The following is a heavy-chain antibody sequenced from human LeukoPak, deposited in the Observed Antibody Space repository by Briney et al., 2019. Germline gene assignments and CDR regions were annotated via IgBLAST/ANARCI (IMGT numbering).Heavy chain of an antibody. V-gene: IGHV1-2*06. Sequence: ASVKVSCKASGYTFTSYAMHWVRQAPGQRLEWMGRINPNSGGTNYAQKFQGRVTMTRDTSISTAYMELSRLRSDDTAVYYCAREGRYCTNGVCYTRVFNGMDVWGQGTTVTVSS. CDR1: GYTFTSYA. CDR2: INPNSGGT. CDR3: AREGRYCTNGVCYTRVFNGMDV. D-gene: IGHD2-8*01. J-gene: IGHJ6*02.